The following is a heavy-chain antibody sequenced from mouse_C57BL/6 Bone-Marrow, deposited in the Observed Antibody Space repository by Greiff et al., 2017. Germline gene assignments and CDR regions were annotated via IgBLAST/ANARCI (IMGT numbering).Heavy chain of an antibody. CDR3: ARRSTTVPLDY. CDR2: ISSGSSTI. J-gene: IGHJ4*01. CDR1: GFTFSDYG. D-gene: IGHD1-1*01. V-gene: IGHV5-17*01. Sequence: EVKLVESGGGLVKPGGSLKLSCAASGFTFSDYGMHWVRQAPEKGLEWVAYISSGSSTIYYADTVKGRFTISRDNAKNTLFLQMTSLRSEDTAMYYCARRSTTVPLDYWGQGTSVTVSS.